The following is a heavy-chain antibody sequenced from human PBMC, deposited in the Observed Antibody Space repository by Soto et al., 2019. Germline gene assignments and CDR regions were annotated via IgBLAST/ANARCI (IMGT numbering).Heavy chain of an antibody. V-gene: IGHV1-18*01. D-gene: IGHD6-13*01. CDR1: GYTFTSYG. Sequence: QVQLVQSGAEVKKPGASVKVSCKASGYTFTSYGISWVRQAPGQGLEGMGWISANNGNTNYAQKLQGRVTMTTDTPTSTDYMELRSLRSDDTAVYYGARDQLYSSIWTSYYYYYGMDVWGQGTTVTVS. CDR3: ARDQLYSSIWTSYYYYYGMDV. J-gene: IGHJ6*02. CDR2: ISANNGNT.